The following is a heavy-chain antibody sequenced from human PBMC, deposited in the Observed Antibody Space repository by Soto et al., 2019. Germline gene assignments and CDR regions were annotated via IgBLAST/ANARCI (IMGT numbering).Heavy chain of an antibody. J-gene: IGHJ6*02. CDR1: GLTVSSYA. CDR3: AKGGMDV. Sequence: EVQLVESGGGLIQPGGSLRLSYAVSGLTVSSYAMSWVRQAPGEGLEWVSVIYASDSTHYADSVKGRFTISRDNSKNTLFLQMNSLRAEDTAVYYCAKGGMDVWGQGTTVTVS. V-gene: IGHV3-53*01. CDR2: IYASDST.